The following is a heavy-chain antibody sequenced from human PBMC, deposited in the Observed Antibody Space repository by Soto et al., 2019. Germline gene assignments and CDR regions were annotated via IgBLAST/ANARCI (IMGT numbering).Heavy chain of an antibody. CDR1: GASVSSGHSY. CDR2: IVYNGST. J-gene: IGHJ4*02. CDR3: GVLYYDASDSYYFDY. D-gene: IGHD3-22*01. Sequence: SETLSLTPSVSGASVSSGHSYWTWLRQPPGKGLDWLGYIVYNGSTSYDPSLKSRLTISIDTSKNRFSLRLSSVTAADTAVYYCGVLYYDASDSYYFDYWGRGALVTVSS. V-gene: IGHV4-30-4*01.